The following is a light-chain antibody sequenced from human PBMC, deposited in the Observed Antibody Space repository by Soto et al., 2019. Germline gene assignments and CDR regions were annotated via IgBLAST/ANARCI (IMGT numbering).Light chain of an antibody. J-gene: IGKJ4*01. CDR2: AAS. V-gene: IGKV1-9*01. CDR3: QQLNSYPLT. CDR1: QGISSH. Sequence: DIQLTQSPSLLSASVGDRVTITCRASQGISSHLARYQQKSGKAPKLLMYAASTLQSGVPSRFSGSGSGTEFTLTISSLQPEDFATYYCQQLNSYPLTFGGGTKVEIK.